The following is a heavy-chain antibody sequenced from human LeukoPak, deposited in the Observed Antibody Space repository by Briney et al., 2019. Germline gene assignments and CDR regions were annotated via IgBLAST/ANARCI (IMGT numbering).Heavy chain of an antibody. V-gene: IGHV3-30*04. CDR1: GFTFSSYA. CDR3: ARGSYSSSWKTFDY. Sequence: GGSLGLSCAASGFTFSSYAMHWVRQAPGMGLEWVALISYDGSINDYADSVKGRFTISRDNSKNTLYLQMNSLRADDTAMYYCARGSYSSSWKTFDYWGQGTLVTVSS. CDR2: ISYDGSIN. D-gene: IGHD6-13*01. J-gene: IGHJ4*02.